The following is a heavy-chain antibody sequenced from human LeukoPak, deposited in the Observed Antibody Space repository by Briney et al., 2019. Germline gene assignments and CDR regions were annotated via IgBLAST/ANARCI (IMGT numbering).Heavy chain of an antibody. Sequence: SETLSLTCTVSGGSISSYYWSWIRQPPGKGLEWIGYIYYSGSTNYNPSLKSRVTISVDTSKNQFSLKLSSVTAADTAVYYCARVYESITMVRGVIIHYYFDYWGQGTLVTVSS. CDR3: ARVYESITMVRGVIIHYYFDY. J-gene: IGHJ4*02. CDR2: IYYSGST. CDR1: GGSISSYY. D-gene: IGHD3-10*01. V-gene: IGHV4-59*01.